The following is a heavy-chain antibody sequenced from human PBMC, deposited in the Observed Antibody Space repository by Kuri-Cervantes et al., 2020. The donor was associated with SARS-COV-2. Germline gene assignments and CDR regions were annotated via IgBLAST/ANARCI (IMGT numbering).Heavy chain of an antibody. D-gene: IGHD3-3*01. CDR2: INPNSGDT. CDR3: ARGYYGLDY. CDR1: GYTFTGRY. J-gene: IGHJ4*02. V-gene: IGHV1-2*02. Sequence: ASVKVSCKASGYTFTGRYIYWVRQAPGQGLEWMGWINPNSGDTKYTQKFQGRVTMARDTSITTAYMELIGLRSDDTAVYYCARGYYGLDYWGQGSLVTDSS.